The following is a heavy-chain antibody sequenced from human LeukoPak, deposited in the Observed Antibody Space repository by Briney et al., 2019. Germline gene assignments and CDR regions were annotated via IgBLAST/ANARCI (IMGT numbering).Heavy chain of an antibody. Sequence: GGALRLSCAASGFTFDDYGMSWVGQVAGKGLEWVAGINWNGGSTGYADSVKGRFTISRDNAKNSLYLQMNSLRAEDTAFYYCARGGITIFGGIIYQDYWGQGTLVTVSS. CDR3: ARGGITIFGGIIYQDY. CDR2: INWNGGST. V-gene: IGHV3-20*04. J-gene: IGHJ4*02. CDR1: GFTFDDYG. D-gene: IGHD3-3*01.